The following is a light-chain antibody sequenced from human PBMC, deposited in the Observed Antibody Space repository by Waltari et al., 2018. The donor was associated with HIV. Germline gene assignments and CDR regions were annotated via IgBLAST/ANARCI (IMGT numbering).Light chain of an antibody. Sequence: QSALTQPASVSGSPGQSITISCPGTSSDVGGYTYVSWYQRQPGKAPKLMIYDVNNRPSGVSIRFSGSKSSNTASLTISGLQAEDEADYYCSSYTSSSTRVFGGGTKVTVL. CDR3: SSYTSSSTRV. CDR2: DVN. CDR1: SSDVGGYTY. V-gene: IGLV2-14*03. J-gene: IGLJ3*02.